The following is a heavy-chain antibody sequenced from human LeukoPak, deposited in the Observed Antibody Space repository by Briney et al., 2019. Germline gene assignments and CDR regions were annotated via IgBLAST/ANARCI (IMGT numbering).Heavy chain of an antibody. J-gene: IGHJ4*02. D-gene: IGHD3-10*01. V-gene: IGHV4-59*12. Sequence: SETLSLTCTVSGGSISSYYWSWIRQPPGKGLEWIGYIYYSGSTNYNPSLKSRVTISVDTSKNQFSLKLSSVTAADTAVYYCATGPMVRGVIPLYFDYWGQGTLVTVSS. CDR2: IYYSGST. CDR1: GGSISSYY. CDR3: ATGPMVRGVIPLYFDY.